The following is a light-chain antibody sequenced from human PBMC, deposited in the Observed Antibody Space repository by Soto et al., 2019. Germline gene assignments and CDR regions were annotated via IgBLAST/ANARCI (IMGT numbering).Light chain of an antibody. CDR2: STN. V-gene: IGLV8-61*01. CDR1: SCSVSTGYH. J-gene: IGLJ1*01. Sequence: QTVVTQEPSFSVSPGGTVTLTCGLTSCSVSTGYHPSWYQQTPGQAPRTLIYSTNTRSSGVPDRFSGSILGNKAALTIAGAQADDESDYYCVLYMGGGSYVFGTGTKVTVL. CDR3: VLYMGGGSYV.